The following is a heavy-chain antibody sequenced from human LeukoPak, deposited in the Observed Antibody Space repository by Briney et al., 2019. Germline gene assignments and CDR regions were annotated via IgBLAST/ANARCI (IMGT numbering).Heavy chain of an antibody. V-gene: IGHV1-46*01. J-gene: IGHJ3*02. CDR2: MNPSDGST. CDR3: ARGLPRSPLTQYGSETDAFDI. D-gene: IGHD3-10*01. CDR1: GYTFTSYC. Sequence: ASVKVSCKASGYTFTSYCMHWVRQAPGQGLEWMGIMNPSDGSTNYAQKFQGRVTMTRDMSTSTVYMELSSLRSEDTAVYYCARGLPRSPLTQYGSETDAFDIWGQGTMVTVSS.